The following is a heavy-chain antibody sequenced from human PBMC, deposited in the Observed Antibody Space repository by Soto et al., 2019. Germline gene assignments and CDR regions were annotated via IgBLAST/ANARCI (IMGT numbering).Heavy chain of an antibody. CDR1: GYSFTSYW. D-gene: IGHD1-1*01. CDR2: IYPGDSDT. J-gene: IGHJ3*02. Sequence: EVQLVQSGAEVKKPGESLKISCKGSGYSFTSYWIGWVRQMPGKGLEWMGIIYPGDSDTRYSPSFQGQVTISADKSISTAYLQWSSLKASDTAMYYCASTVFQYNWNDARWAFGIWGQGTMVTVSS. CDR3: ASTVFQYNWNDARWAFGI. V-gene: IGHV5-51*03.